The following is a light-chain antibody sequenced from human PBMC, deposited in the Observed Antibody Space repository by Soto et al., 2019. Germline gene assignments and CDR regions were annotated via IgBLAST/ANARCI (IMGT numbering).Light chain of an antibody. J-gene: IGKJ1*01. Sequence: DIQMTQSPSTLSASVGDRVTITCRASQSISSWLAWYQQKPGKAPKLLICDASSLESGVPSRFSGSGSGTEFTLTISSLQPDDFATYYCQQYNSYTSTWTFGQGTKVEIK. CDR1: QSISSW. CDR3: QQYNSYTSTWT. CDR2: DAS. V-gene: IGKV1-5*01.